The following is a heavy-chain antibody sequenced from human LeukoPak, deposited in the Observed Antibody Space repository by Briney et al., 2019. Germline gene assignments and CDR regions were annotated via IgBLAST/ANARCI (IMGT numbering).Heavy chain of an antibody. J-gene: IGHJ3*02. CDR3: AREGVGATLDAFDI. Sequence: GASVKVSRKASGGTFSSYAISWVRQAPGQGLEWMGGIIPIFGTANYAQKFQGRVTITTDESTSTAYMELSSLRSEDTAVYYCAREGVGATLDAFDIWGQGTMVTVSS. CDR2: IIPIFGTA. V-gene: IGHV1-69*05. CDR1: GGTFSSYA. D-gene: IGHD1-26*01.